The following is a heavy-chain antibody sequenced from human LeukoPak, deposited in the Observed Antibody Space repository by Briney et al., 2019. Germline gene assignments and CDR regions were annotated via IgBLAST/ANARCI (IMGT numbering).Heavy chain of an antibody. CDR2: ITSDGSST. Sequence: HPGGSLRLSCAASGFTFSSYGMHWVRQAPGKGLVWVSRITSDGSSTIYADSVKGRFTISRDNTKNSLYLQMNNLRVEDTAVYYCARDKYYHIDVWGKGTTVTISS. CDR1: GFTFSSYG. J-gene: IGHJ6*03. CDR3: ARDKYYHIDV. V-gene: IGHV3-74*01.